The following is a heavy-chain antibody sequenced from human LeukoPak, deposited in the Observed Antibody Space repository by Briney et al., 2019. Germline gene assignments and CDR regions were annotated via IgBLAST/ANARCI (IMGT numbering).Heavy chain of an antibody. Sequence: SETLSLTCTVSGGSISSYYWNWIRQPPGKGLEWIGYIYYSGSTNYSPSLKSRVTISVDTSKNQFSLKLSSVTAADTAVYYCASFDSSGSHAFDIWGQGTMVTVPS. CDR3: ASFDSSGSHAFDI. D-gene: IGHD3-22*01. J-gene: IGHJ3*02. CDR2: IYYSGST. V-gene: IGHV4-59*01. CDR1: GGSISSYY.